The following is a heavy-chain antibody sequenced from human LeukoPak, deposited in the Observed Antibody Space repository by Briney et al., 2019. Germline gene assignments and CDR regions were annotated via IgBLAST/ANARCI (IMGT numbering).Heavy chain of an antibody. D-gene: IGHD3-22*01. J-gene: IGHJ4*02. Sequence: GGSLRLSCAASGFTFSSYGMHWVRQAPGKGLEWVAVIWYDGSNKYYADSVKGRFTISRDNSKNTLYLQMNSLRAEDTAVYYCGKLKYYYDSSGYYDYWGQGTLVTVSS. CDR1: GFTFSSYG. CDR2: IWYDGSNK. CDR3: GKLKYYYDSSGYYDY. V-gene: IGHV3-33*06.